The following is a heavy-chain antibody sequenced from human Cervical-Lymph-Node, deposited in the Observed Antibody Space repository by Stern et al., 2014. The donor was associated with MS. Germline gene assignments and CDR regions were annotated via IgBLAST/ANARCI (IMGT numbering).Heavy chain of an antibody. Sequence: EVQLVESGGGLVQPGRSLRLSCAASGFNFGGFNFGDYAMHWVRQAPGKGLEWVSRISWHSGDIGYVDSVKGRFTISRDNAKNSLYLQMNSLRAEDTALYYCAKGRDGYNYSPFDFWGQGTLVTVSS. CDR3: AKGRDGYNYSPFDF. CDR1: GFNFGGFNFGDYA. CDR2: ISWHSGDI. D-gene: IGHD5-24*01. V-gene: IGHV3-9*01. J-gene: IGHJ4*02.